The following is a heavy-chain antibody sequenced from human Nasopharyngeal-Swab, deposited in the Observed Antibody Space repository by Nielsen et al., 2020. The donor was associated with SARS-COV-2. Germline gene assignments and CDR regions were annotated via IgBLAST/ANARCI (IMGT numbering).Heavy chain of an antibody. Sequence: SETLSLTCTVSGGSISSYYWSWIRQPPGKGLEWIGYIYYSGSTNYNPSLKSRVTISVDTSRNQFSLKLSSVTAADTAVYYCARVPPIFRGALASRHAFDIWGQGTMVTVSS. D-gene: IGHD3-10*01. CDR1: GGSISSYY. V-gene: IGHV4-59*01. CDR3: ARVPPIFRGALASRHAFDI. J-gene: IGHJ3*02. CDR2: IYYSGST.